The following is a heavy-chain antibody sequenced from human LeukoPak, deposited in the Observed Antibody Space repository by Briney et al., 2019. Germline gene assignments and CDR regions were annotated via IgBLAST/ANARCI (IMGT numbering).Heavy chain of an antibody. D-gene: IGHD3-9*01. Sequence: PGGSLRLSCAASGFTFSSYSMNWVRQAPGKGLEWVSSISSSSAYIYYADSMKGRFTISRDNARNSLFLQMNSLRAEDTAVYYCARDISDAFDIWGQGTMVTVSS. CDR1: GFTFSSYS. V-gene: IGHV3-21*01. CDR3: ARDISDAFDI. CDR2: ISSSSAYI. J-gene: IGHJ3*02.